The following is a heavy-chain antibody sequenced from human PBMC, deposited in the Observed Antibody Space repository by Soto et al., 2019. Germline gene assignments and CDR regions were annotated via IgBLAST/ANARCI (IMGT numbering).Heavy chain of an antibody. CDR2: ISYDGSNK. D-gene: IGHD3-22*01. CDR3: AKGSPYYYDSSGYYYYGMDV. CDR1: GFTFSSYG. V-gene: IGHV3-30*18. J-gene: IGHJ6*02. Sequence: GGSLRLSCAASGFTFSSYGMHWVRQAPGKGLEWVAVISYDGSNKYYADSVKGRFTISRDNSKNTLYLQMNSLRAEDTAVYYCAKGSPYYYDSSGYYYYGMDVWGQGTTVTVSS.